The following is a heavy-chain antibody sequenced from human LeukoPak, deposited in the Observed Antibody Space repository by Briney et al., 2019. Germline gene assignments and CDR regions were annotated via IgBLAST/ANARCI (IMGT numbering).Heavy chain of an antibody. J-gene: IGHJ4*02. CDR2: IYYSGST. Sequence: SETLSLTCTVSGGSISSGDYYWSWIRQPPGKGLEWIGYIYYSGSTYYIPSLKSRVTISVDTSKNQFSLKLSSVTAADTAVYYCAREGTQLWSSFDYWGQGTLVTVSS. CDR1: GGSISSGDYY. V-gene: IGHV4-30-4*01. D-gene: IGHD5-18*01. CDR3: AREGTQLWSSFDY.